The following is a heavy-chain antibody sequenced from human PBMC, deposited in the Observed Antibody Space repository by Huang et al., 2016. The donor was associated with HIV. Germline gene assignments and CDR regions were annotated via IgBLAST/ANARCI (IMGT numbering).Heavy chain of an antibody. V-gene: IGHV4-59*02. Sequence: QVRLQESGPGLVKPSETLSLSCTVSGDSVSSHYWGWIRHPPGKGLEWIGTVYDSGTTKYNPRLKSRITISVDTSKNGFSVKVTTVSAADTAMYFCVRDQGRLAVGGIDNWFDPWGQGALVTVSS. CDR3: VRDQGRLAVGGIDNWFDP. CDR2: VYDSGTT. CDR1: GDSVSSHY. J-gene: IGHJ5*02. D-gene: IGHD6-19*01.